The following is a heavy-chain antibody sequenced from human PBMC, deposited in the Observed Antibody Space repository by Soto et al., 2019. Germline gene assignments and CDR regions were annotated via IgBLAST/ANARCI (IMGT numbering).Heavy chain of an antibody. CDR2: INHVGIT. CDR3: ARAHDFWGGRQQPIDS. Sequence: SETLSRTCAVTVGSFRGLYWTWIRQCPGKGLEWLGDINHVGITNYNPSLKSRVSIPVDTSKSQFSLKLSSVTAADTAVYYCARAHDFWGGRQQPIDSWGQGTLVTVSS. CDR1: VGSFRGLY. J-gene: IGHJ4*02. D-gene: IGHD3-3*01. V-gene: IGHV4-34*01.